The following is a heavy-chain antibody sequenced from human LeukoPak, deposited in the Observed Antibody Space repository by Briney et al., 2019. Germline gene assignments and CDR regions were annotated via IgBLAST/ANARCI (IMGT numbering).Heavy chain of an antibody. D-gene: IGHD2/OR15-2a*01. J-gene: IGHJ5*02. Sequence: ASVKVSCTASGYTFSDYYIHWLRQAPGQGLEWMGWINPKSGVTNFAQYFQGRVTMTRDTSSTTVYMELTRLRSDDTAVYYCARPLGSLKEYWWFDPWGQGTLVIVSS. CDR2: INPKSGVT. CDR3: ARPLGSLKEYWWFDP. V-gene: IGHV1-2*02. CDR1: GYTFSDYY.